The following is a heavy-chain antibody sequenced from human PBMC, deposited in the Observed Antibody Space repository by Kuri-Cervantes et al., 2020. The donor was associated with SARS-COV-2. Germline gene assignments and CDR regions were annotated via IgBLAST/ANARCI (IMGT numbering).Heavy chain of an antibody. V-gene: IGHV4-39*01. J-gene: IGHJ4*02. CDR1: GCSISSSSYY. Sequence: GSLRLSCTVSGCSISSSSYYWGWIRPPPGKGRVWFSSIYYSGRNYYNPSLKSPVTISEDTSKNQFSLKLSSVTAADTAVYYCARAPQYSSSFDYWGQGTLVTVSS. CDR2: IYYSGRN. CDR3: ARAPQYSSSFDY. D-gene: IGHD6-13*01.